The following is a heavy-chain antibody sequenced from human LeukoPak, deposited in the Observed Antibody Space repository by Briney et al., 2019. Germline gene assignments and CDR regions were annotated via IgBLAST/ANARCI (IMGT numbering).Heavy chain of an antibody. D-gene: IGHD3-9*01. J-gene: IGHJ4*02. CDR1: GGSLSSSTYY. CDR3: AIGDWDFDY. V-gene: IGHV4-39*07. Sequence: SETLSLTCTVSGGSLSSSTYYWGWVRQPPGKGLEWVGSIYYSGSTYYNPSLKSRVTISVDTSKNQFSLKLSSVTAADTAVYYCAIGDWDFDYWGQGTLVTVSS. CDR2: IYYSGST.